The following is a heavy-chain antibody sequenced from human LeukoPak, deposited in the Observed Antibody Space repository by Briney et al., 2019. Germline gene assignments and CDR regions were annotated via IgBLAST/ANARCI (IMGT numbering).Heavy chain of an antibody. Sequence: ASVKVSCKASGYTFTSYDINWVRQATGQGLEWMGWMNPNSGNTGYAQKFQGRVTMTRDTSTSTVYMELSSLRSEDTAVYYCARDDYDIFIGFDYWGQGTLVTVSS. J-gene: IGHJ4*02. CDR1: GYTFTSYD. V-gene: IGHV1-8*01. CDR3: ARDDYDIFIGFDY. D-gene: IGHD3-9*01. CDR2: MNPNSGNT.